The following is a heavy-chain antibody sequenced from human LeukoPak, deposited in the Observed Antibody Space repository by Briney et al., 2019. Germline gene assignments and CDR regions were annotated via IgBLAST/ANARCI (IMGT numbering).Heavy chain of an antibody. CDR2: IIPILRIA. CDR1: GGTFSSYA. D-gene: IGHD3-10*01. J-gene: IGHJ5*02. V-gene: IGHV1-69*04. Sequence: SVKVSCKASGGTFSSYAISWVRQAPGQGLEWMGRIIPILRIANYAQKFQGRVTITADKSTSTAYMELSSLRSEDTAVYYCARDPSITMVRGVISRTTGFDPWGQGTLVTVSS. CDR3: ARDPSITMVRGVISRTTGFDP.